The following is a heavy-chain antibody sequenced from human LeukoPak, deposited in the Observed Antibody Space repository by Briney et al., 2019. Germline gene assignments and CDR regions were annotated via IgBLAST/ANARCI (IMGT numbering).Heavy chain of an antibody. Sequence: PGGSLRLSCVASGFTFSNYAMTWVRQAPGKGLEWVSDISGCGGITYYADSVRGRLTIPRDNSLNTLYLQMNSLRAEDTAVYYCAKAVAGYWYFDLWGRGTLLTVSS. CDR1: GFTFSNYA. CDR3: AKAVAGYWYFDL. D-gene: IGHD6-19*01. CDR2: ISGCGGIT. J-gene: IGHJ2*01. V-gene: IGHV3-23*01.